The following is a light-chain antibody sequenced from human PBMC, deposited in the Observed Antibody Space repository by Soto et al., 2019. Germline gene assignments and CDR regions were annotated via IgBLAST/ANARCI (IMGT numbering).Light chain of an antibody. CDR3: QQLNNYPRT. Sequence: DIQMTQSPYSVSASVGDRVTITCRASQGISSWLAWYQQKPGKAPKLLIYAASSLQSGVPSRFSGSVSGTEFTLTIRSLQPEDFATYYCQQLNNYPRTFGQGSKADIK. CDR1: QGISSW. V-gene: IGKV1D-12*01. J-gene: IGKJ1*01. CDR2: AAS.